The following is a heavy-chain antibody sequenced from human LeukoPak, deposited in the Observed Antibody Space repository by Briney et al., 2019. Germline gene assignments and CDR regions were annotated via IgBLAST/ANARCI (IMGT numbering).Heavy chain of an antibody. CDR3: ARQHDLEGNPFDT. CDR2: IYPGDSDT. D-gene: IGHD1-1*01. J-gene: IGHJ3*02. V-gene: IGHV5-51*01. CDR1: GYKFISNY. Sequence: GESLKISCKGSGYKFISNYIAWVRQMPGKGLEWMGIIYPGDSDTRYSPSFQGQVTMSADRSINTAYLQWNTLKASDTAMYYCARQHDLEGNPFDTWGQGTMVTVSS.